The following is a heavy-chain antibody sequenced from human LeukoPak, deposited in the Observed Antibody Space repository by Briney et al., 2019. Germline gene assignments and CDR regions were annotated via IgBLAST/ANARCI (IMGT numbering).Heavy chain of an antibody. CDR3: ARENPSGYYNRPIDY. J-gene: IGHJ4*02. Sequence: SETLSLTCTVSGASISSYYWSWIRQPPAKGLEWIGDIYYSGSIKYNPSLKSRVTMSVDTSKNQFSLKLSSVTAADTAIYYCARENPSGYYNRPIDYWGQGTLVTVSS. CDR1: GASISSYY. D-gene: IGHD3-22*01. CDR2: IYYSGSI. V-gene: IGHV4-59*01.